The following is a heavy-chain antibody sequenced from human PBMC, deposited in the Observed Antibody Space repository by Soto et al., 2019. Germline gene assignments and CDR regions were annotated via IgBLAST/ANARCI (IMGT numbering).Heavy chain of an antibody. J-gene: IGHJ3*02. CDR2: ISAYNGNT. Sequence: ASVKVSCKASGYTFTSCGISWVRQAPGQGLEWMGWISAYNGNTNYAQKLQGRVTMTTDTSTSTAYMELRSLRSDDTAVYYCAREPVVAATKAVDIWGQGTMVTVSS. CDR3: AREPVVAATKAVDI. CDR1: GYTFTSCG. D-gene: IGHD2-15*01. V-gene: IGHV1-18*01.